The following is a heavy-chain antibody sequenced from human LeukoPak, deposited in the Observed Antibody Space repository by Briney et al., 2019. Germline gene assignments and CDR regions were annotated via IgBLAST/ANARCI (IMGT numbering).Heavy chain of an antibody. CDR1: GFTFSSYG. V-gene: IGHV3-33*01. Sequence: GGSLRLSCAASGFTFSSYGMHWVRQAPGKGLEWVAVIWYDGSNKYYADSVKGRFTISRDNSKNTLYLQMNSLRAEDTAVYYCGRDRLNYYDSSGYFDAFDIWGQGTMVTVSS. CDR3: GRDRLNYYDSSGYFDAFDI. J-gene: IGHJ3*02. D-gene: IGHD3-22*01. CDR2: IWYDGSNK.